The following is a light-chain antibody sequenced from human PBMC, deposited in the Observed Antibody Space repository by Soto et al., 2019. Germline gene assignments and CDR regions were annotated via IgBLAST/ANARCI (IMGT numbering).Light chain of an antibody. V-gene: IGLV2-14*01. CDR3: SSYTSSSTYG. J-gene: IGLJ1*01. Sequence: QSALNHPASQSCPPGQSIPISCTGTSSEVGGYNYGAWYQQHPGKAPRLMIYDVSNRPSGVSNRFSGSKSGNTASLTISGLQAEDEADYYCSSYTSSSTYGFGTGSKVTLL. CDR1: SSEVGGYNY. CDR2: DVS.